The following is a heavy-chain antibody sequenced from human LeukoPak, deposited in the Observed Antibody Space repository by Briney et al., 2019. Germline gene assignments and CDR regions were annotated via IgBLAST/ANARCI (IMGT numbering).Heavy chain of an antibody. CDR2: MNPNSGNT. CDR1: GYTFTSYD. CDR3: ARGGYCSSTSCYSFDY. Sequence: GASVKVSCKASGYTFTSYDNNWVRQATGQGLEWMGWMNPNSGNTGYAQKFQGRVTMTRNTSISTAYMELSSLRSEDTAVYYCARGGYCSSTSCYSFDYWGQGTLVTVSS. V-gene: IGHV1-8*01. D-gene: IGHD2-2*01. J-gene: IGHJ4*02.